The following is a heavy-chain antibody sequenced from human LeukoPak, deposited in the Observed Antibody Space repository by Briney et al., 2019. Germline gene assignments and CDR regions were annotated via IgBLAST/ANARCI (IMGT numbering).Heavy chain of an antibody. J-gene: IGHJ4*02. CDR3: VKDFSYDSSGYYFSSDY. CDR1: GFTFSSYA. D-gene: IGHD3-22*01. Sequence: GGSLRLSCSASGFTFSSYAMHWVRQAPGKGLEYFSAISSNGGSTYYADSVKGRFTISRDNSKNTLYLQMSSLRAEDTAVYYCVKDFSYDSSGYYFSSDYWGQGALVTVSS. V-gene: IGHV3-64D*06. CDR2: ISSNGGST.